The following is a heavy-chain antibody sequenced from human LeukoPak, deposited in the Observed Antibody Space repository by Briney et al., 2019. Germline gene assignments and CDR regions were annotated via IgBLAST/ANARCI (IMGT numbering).Heavy chain of an antibody. J-gene: IGHJ5*02. D-gene: IGHD1-1*01. CDR3: ARDPYQLSWFDP. Sequence: KTGGSLRLSCAASGFTFTNSSMNWFRQAPGKGLEWVSSITDSPNYVEYADSVKGRFTISRDDAKNSLYLQMDSLRADDTAVYYCARDPYQLSWFDPWGQGTLVTVSS. CDR1: GFTFTNSS. CDR2: ITDSPNYV. V-gene: IGHV3-21*01.